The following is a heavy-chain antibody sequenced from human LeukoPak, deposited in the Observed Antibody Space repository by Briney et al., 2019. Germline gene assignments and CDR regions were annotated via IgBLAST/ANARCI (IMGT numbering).Heavy chain of an antibody. CDR1: GYSFTTYW. CDR3: ARLTYSSGWFWGSFDY. CDR2: IYPGDSDT. V-gene: IGHV5-51*01. D-gene: IGHD6-19*01. J-gene: IGHJ4*02. Sequence: GESLQISCKGSGYSFTTYWIGWVRQMPGKGLEWMGIIYPGDSDTTYSPSFQGQVTISADKSISTAYLQWSSLKASDTAMYYCARLTYSSGWFWGSFDYWGQGTLVAVSS.